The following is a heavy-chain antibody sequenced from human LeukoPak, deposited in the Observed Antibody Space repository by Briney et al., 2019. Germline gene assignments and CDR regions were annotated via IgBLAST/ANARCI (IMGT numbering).Heavy chain of an antibody. J-gene: IGHJ4*02. D-gene: IGHD5-12*01. CDR2: ISGSGGST. Sequence: GGSLRLSCAASGFIFSSYAMSWVRQAPGKGLEWVSAISGSGGSTYYADSVKGRFTISRDNSKNTLYLQMNSLRAEDTAVYYCAKLFNSGYVAFDYWGQGTLVTVSS. V-gene: IGHV3-23*01. CDR1: GFIFSSYA. CDR3: AKLFNSGYVAFDY.